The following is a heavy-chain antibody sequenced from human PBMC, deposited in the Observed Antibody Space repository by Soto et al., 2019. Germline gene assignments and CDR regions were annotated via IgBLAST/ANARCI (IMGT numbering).Heavy chain of an antibody. CDR3: AKDPGIAVAGIPDYGMDV. J-gene: IGHJ6*02. Sequence: QVQLVESGGGVVQPGRSLRLSCAASGFTFSSYGMHWVRQAPGKGLEWVAVISYDGSNKYYADSVKGRFTISRDNSKNTLYLQMNSLRAEDTAVYYCAKDPGIAVAGIPDYGMDVWGQGTTVTVSS. V-gene: IGHV3-30*18. CDR2: ISYDGSNK. CDR1: GFTFSSYG. D-gene: IGHD6-19*01.